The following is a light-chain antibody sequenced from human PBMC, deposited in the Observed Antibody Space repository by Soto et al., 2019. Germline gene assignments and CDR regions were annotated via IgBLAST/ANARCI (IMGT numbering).Light chain of an antibody. V-gene: IGKV3-15*01. CDR1: QSISRN. CDR2: GAS. CDR3: QQYNDWPPKYT. Sequence: EIVMTQSPATLSVSPGERVTLSCRASQSISRNLAWYHQKPGRAPRLLIFGASTTASGVPGRFSGSGCGTAFTHTIRSLQSEDFAVYYCQQYNDWPPKYTFGQGTKMEIK. J-gene: IGKJ2*01.